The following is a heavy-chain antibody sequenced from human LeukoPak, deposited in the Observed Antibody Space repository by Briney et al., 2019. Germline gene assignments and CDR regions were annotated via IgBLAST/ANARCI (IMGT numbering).Heavy chain of an antibody. V-gene: IGHV3-30*02. CDR3: AAHQGCRSGGGCGPY. D-gene: IGHD2-15*01. J-gene: IGHJ4*02. CDR2: IGNDGSNK. Sequence: QPGGSLRLSCAASGFTFSTFGMHWVRQAPGKGLEWLAFIGNDGSNKYYVDSVKGRFTISRDNSKNTLYLQMNTLRAEDTAVYHCAAHQGCRSGGGCGPYWGQGTQVTVSS. CDR1: GFTFSTFG.